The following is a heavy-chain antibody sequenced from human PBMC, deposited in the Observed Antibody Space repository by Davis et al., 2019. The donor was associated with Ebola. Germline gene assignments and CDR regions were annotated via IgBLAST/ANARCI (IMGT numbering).Heavy chain of an antibody. CDR1: GFTFSTFA. Sequence: PAGSLRLSCAASGFTFSTFALHWVRQAPGNGLEWVAVISYDEIFKYYADSVKGRFTISRDNSKNTLYLQMNSLRPEDTAVYYCARDFTASPYGVRLQLGWTSPAYWGQGTLVSVSS. D-gene: IGHD4-17*01. V-gene: IGHV3-30*04. CDR3: ARDFTASPYGVRLQLGWTSPAY. J-gene: IGHJ4*02. CDR2: ISYDEIFK.